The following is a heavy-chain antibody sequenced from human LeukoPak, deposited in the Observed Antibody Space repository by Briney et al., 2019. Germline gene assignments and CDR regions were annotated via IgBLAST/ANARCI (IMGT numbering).Heavy chain of an antibody. J-gene: IGHJ4*01. V-gene: IGHV4-39*07. CDR1: GGSISSGGYY. Sequence: SETLSLTCTVSGGSISSGGYYWSCIRQPPGKGLEWIGEINHSGNTNYNPSLTSRVTFSVDTSKNQFSPKLSFVTAADTAVYCCARASGNNFIYDYWGHGTLVTVSS. CDR2: INHSGNT. CDR3: ARASGNNFIYDY. D-gene: IGHD1/OR15-1a*01.